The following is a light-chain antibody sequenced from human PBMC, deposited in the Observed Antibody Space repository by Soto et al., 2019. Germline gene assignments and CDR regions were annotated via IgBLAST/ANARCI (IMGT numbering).Light chain of an antibody. CDR3: QQYGNSPTT. CDR1: QSVSSSY. J-gene: IGKJ1*01. CDR2: GAS. Sequence: EMVLTQSPGTLSLSPGERATLSCRASQSVSSSYSAWYQQRPGQAPKLLLSGASSRATGVPDRFSGSGSGADFTLTINRLEPEDFAVYYCQQYGNSPTTFGQGTKVEIK. V-gene: IGKV3-20*01.